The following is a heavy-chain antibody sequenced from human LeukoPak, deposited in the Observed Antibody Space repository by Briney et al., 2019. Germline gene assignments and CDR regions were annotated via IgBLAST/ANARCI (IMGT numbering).Heavy chain of an antibody. J-gene: IGHJ4*02. Sequence: GGSLRLSCAASGFTFSSYSMNWVRQAPGKGLEWVSAISSSSSYIYYADSVKGRFTISRDNAKNSLYLQMNSLRAEDTAVYYCARTYGSGPRDDYWGQGTLVTVSS. CDR1: GFTFSSYS. V-gene: IGHV3-21*01. CDR2: ISSSSSYI. CDR3: ARTYGSGPRDDY. D-gene: IGHD3-10*01.